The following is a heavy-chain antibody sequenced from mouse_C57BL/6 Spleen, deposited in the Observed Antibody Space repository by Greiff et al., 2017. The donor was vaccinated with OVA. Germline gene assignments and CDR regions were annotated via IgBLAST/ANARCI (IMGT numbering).Heavy chain of an antibody. CDR1: GYTFTSYW. D-gene: IGHD2-10*01. CDR3: GPSYDNYGYYAMDY. CDR2: IHPNSGST. V-gene: IGHV1-64*01. J-gene: IGHJ4*01. Sequence: QVQLQQPGAELVKPGASVKLSCKASGYTFTSYWMHWVKQRPGQGLEWIGMIHPNSGSTNYNEKFKSKATLTVDKSSSTAYMQLSSLTSEDSAVYYCGPSYDNYGYYAMDYWGQGTSVTVSS.